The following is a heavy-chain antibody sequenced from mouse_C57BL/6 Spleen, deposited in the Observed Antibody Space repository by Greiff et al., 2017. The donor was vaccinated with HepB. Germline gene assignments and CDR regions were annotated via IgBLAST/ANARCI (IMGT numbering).Heavy chain of an antibody. CDR1: GYTFTSYW. CDR2: IDPNSGGT. V-gene: IGHV1-72*01. CDR3: ARSFITTVVSPYYWYFDV. J-gene: IGHJ1*03. Sequence: QVQLKQPGAELVKPGASVKLSCKASGYTFTSYWMHWVKQRPGRGLEWIGRIDPNSGGTKYNEKFKSKATLTVDKPSSTAYMQLSSLTSEDSAVYYCARSFITTVVSPYYWYFDVWGTGTTVTVSS. D-gene: IGHD1-1*01.